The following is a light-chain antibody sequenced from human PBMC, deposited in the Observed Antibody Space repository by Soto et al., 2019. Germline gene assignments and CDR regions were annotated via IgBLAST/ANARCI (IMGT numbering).Light chain of an antibody. J-gene: IGLJ1*01. Sequence: QSVLTQPPSASGTPGQRVTVSCSVSSSNIGSNTVNWYQQLPGTAPKLLIYSNNQRPSGVPDQFSGSKSGTSASLAISGLQSEDEADYYCAAWDDSLKGFVFGTGTKVTVL. CDR3: AAWDDSLKGFV. V-gene: IGLV1-44*01. CDR1: SSNIGSNT. CDR2: SNN.